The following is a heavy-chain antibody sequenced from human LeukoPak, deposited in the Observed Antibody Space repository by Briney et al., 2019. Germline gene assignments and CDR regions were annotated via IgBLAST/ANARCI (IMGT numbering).Heavy chain of an antibody. V-gene: IGHV7-4-1*02. J-gene: IGHJ4*02. CDR3: ARDLRFGELSFLPFDY. D-gene: IGHD3-10*01. Sequence: GASVKVSCKASGYTFTSNALNWVRQSPGQGLEWMGWINTDSGNPTYAQGFTGRFVFSLDTSVSTAYLQINSLEAEDTAMYYCARDLRFGELSFLPFDYWGQGTLVTVSS. CDR1: GYTFTSNA. CDR2: INTDSGNP.